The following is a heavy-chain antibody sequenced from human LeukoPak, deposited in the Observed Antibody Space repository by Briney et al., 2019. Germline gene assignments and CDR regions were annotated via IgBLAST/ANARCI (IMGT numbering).Heavy chain of an antibody. CDR1: GFPLDGNW. V-gene: IGHV3-7*01. Sequence: PGDSVRLSCTATGFPLDGNWMAGLRQEPRKGLEWVANIKHDERETNYADCVKGRFSISRDNAKNSLYLQMDSLRVEDTAVYFCAKAKEFDYGSGSGHYYPYFFDLWGQGTLVTASS. CDR2: IKHDERET. D-gene: IGHD3-10*01. J-gene: IGHJ4*02. CDR3: AKAKEFDYGSGSGHYYPYFFDL.